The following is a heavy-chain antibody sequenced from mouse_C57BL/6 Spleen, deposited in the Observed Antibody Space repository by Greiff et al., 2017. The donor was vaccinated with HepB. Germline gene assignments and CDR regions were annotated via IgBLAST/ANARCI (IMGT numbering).Heavy chain of an antibody. CDR2: ISSGSSTI. J-gene: IGHJ3*01. CDR1: GFTFSDYG. CDR3: LSGPYSNYFAY. D-gene: IGHD2-5*01. V-gene: IGHV5-17*01. Sequence: EVQLVESGGGLVKPGGSLKLSCAASGFTFSDYGMHWVRQAPEKGLEWVAYISSGSSTIYYADTVKGRFTISRDNAKNTLFLQMTSLRSEDTAMYYCLSGPYSNYFAYWGQGTLVTVSA.